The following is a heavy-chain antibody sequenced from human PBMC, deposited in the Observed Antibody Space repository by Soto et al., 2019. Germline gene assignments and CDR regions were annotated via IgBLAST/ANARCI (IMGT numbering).Heavy chain of an antibody. CDR2: IYYSGST. CDR3: GREGGIVGATDADY. V-gene: IGHV4-31*03. Sequence: QVQLQESGPGLVKPSQTLSLTCTVSGGSISSGGYYWSWIRQHPGKGLEWIGYIYYSGSTYYNPSLKSRVTISVDTSKNQFSLKLSSVTAADTSVYYCGREGGIVGATDADYLGQGSLVPVSS. J-gene: IGHJ4*02. CDR1: GGSISSGGYY. D-gene: IGHD1-26*01.